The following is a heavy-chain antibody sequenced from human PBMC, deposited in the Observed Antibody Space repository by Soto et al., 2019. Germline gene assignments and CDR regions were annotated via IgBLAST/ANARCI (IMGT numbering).Heavy chain of an antibody. CDR2: ISGSGGST. D-gene: IGHD1-26*01. CDR3: AKDQGAGGIYGMDV. CDR1: GFTFSSYA. Sequence: EVQLLESGGGLVQPGGSPRLSCAASGFTFSSYAMSWVRQAPGKGLEWVSAISGSGGSTYYADSVKGRFTISRDNSKNTLYLQMNSLRAEDTAVYYCAKDQGAGGIYGMDVWGQGTTVTVSS. J-gene: IGHJ6*02. V-gene: IGHV3-23*01.